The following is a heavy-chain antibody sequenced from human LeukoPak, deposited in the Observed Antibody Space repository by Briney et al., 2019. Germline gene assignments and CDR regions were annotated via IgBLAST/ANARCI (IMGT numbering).Heavy chain of an antibody. V-gene: IGHV3-30*02. CDR2: IRYDGSNK. Sequence: PGGSLRLSCAASGFTFGSYGMHWVRQAPGKGLEWVAFIRYDGSNKYYADSVKGRFTISRDNSKNTLYLRMNSLRAEDTAVYYCARDRTWERPRAFDIWGQGTMVTVSS. CDR3: ARDRTWERPRAFDI. J-gene: IGHJ3*02. CDR1: GFTFGSYG. D-gene: IGHD1-26*01.